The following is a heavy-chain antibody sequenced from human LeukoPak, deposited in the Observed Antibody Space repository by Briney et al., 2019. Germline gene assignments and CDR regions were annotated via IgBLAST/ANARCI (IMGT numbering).Heavy chain of an antibody. CDR3: AKVGVRYFDWLIYYFDY. J-gene: IGHJ4*02. V-gene: IGHV3-20*04. CDR1: GFTFDDYG. CDR2: INWNGGST. D-gene: IGHD3-9*01. Sequence: PGGSLRLSCAASGFTFDDYGMNWVRQAPGKGLEWVSGINWNGGSTGYADSVKGRFTISRDNANNSLYLQMNSLRAEDTAVYYCAKVGVRYFDWLIYYFDYWGQGTLVTVSS.